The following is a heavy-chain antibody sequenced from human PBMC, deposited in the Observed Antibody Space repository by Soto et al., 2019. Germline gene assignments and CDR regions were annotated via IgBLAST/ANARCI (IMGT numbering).Heavy chain of an antibody. CDR2: IYPGDSDT. J-gene: IGHJ6*02. D-gene: IGHD5-18*01. CDR3: ARSVGYRYATEYYYYGMDV. CDR1: GYSFTSYW. Sequence: GESLKISCKGSGYSFTSYWIGWVRQMPGKGLEWMGIIYPGDSDTRYSPSFQGQVTISADKSISTAYLPWSSLKTSDTAIYYCARSVGYRYATEYYYYGMDVWGQGTTVTVSS. V-gene: IGHV5-51*01.